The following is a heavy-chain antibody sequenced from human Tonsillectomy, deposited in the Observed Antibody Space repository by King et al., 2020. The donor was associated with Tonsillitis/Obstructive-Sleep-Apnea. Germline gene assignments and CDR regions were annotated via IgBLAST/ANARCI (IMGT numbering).Heavy chain of an antibody. CDR3: ARHRYYYECSGYSFDY. V-gene: IGHV4-39*01. CDR2: IYYSGST. Sequence: QLQESGPGLVKPSETLSLTCTVSGGSISSSSYYWGWIRQPPGKGLEWIGSIYYSGSTYYNPPLKSRVTISVDTSKNQFSLKLSSVTAADTAVYYCARHRYYYECSGYSFDYWGQGTLVTVAS. D-gene: IGHD3-22*01. J-gene: IGHJ4*02. CDR1: GGSISSSSYY.